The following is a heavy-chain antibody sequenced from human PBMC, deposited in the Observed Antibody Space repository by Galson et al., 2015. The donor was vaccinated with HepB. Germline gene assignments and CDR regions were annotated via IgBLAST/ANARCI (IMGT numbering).Heavy chain of an antibody. V-gene: IGHV4-39*02. J-gene: IGHJ5*01. CDR1: GVSMSTRSYY. CDR2: VSYSGST. D-gene: IGHD3-9*01. Sequence: SETLSLTCSASGVSMSTRSYYWGWIRQSPGKGLEWIGSVSYSGSTSYNPSLKGRVTISADTSKNQFSLELRSVTAADATVYFCARETVYFSWALDSWGQGTLVTVSS. CDR3: ARETVYFSWALDS.